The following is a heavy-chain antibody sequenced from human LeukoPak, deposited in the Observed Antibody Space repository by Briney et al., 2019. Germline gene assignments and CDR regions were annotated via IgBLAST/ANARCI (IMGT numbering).Heavy chain of an antibody. D-gene: IGHD3-9*01. CDR1: GFTFSTYA. Sequence: PGGSLRLSCAASGFTFSTYAMSWVRQAPGEGLDWVSSISGSGGTANYADSVKGRFTISRDNSKNTLYLQMSNLRADDTAVYFCAKGQSLTYFFDHWGQGALVTVSS. V-gene: IGHV3-23*01. J-gene: IGHJ4*02. CDR2: ISGSGGTA. CDR3: AKGQSLTYFFDH.